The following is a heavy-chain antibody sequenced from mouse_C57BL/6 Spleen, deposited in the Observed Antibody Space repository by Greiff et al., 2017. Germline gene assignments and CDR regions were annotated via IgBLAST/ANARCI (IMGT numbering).Heavy chain of an antibody. V-gene: IGHV1-82*01. Sequence: VQVVESGPELVKPGASVKISCKASGYAFSSSWMNWVKQRPGKGLEWIGRIYPGDGDTNYNGKFKGKATLTADKSSSTAYMQLSSLTSEDSAVYFCARDYGSSYYAMDYWGQGTSVTVSS. CDR3: ARDYGSSYYAMDY. J-gene: IGHJ4*01. CDR2: IYPGDGDT. D-gene: IGHD1-1*01. CDR1: GYAFSSSW.